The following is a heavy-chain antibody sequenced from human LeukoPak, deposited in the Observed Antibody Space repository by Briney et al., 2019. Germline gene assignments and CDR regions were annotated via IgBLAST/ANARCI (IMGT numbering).Heavy chain of an antibody. J-gene: IGHJ4*02. CDR2: ISGSGGST. V-gene: IGHV3-23*01. CDR3: AKTSYSSGWYLYFDY. CDR1: GFTFSSYA. D-gene: IGHD6-19*01. Sequence: PGGSLRLSCAASGFTFSSYAMSWVRQAPGKGLEWVSAISGSGGSTYYADSVKGRFTISRDNSKNTLYPQMNSLRAEDTAVYYCAKTSYSSGWYLYFDYWGQGTLVTVSS.